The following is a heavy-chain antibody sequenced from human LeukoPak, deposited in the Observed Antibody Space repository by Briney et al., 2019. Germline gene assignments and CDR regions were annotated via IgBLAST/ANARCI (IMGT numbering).Heavy chain of an antibody. CDR2: ISYDGSNK. CDR1: GFTFSSYA. D-gene: IGHD6-6*01. Sequence: GSLRLSCAASGFTFSSYAIHWVRQAPGKGLEWVAVISYDGSNKYYADSVKGRLTISRDNSKNTLYLQMNSLRAEDTAVYYCARDGSSSSFDYWGQGTLVTVSS. CDR3: ARDGSSSSFDY. J-gene: IGHJ4*02. V-gene: IGHV3-30*04.